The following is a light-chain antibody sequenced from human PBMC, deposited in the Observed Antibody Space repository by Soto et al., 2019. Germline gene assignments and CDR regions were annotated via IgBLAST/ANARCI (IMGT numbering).Light chain of an antibody. V-gene: IGLV2-8*01. CDR1: SSDVGDYNL. J-gene: IGLJ1*01. CDR3: SSYAGSSNV. Sequence: QSALTQPPSASGSPGQSVTISCTGTSSDVGDYNLVSWYQQHPDKAPKLMIYEVNKRPSGVPDRFSGSKSGNTASLTVSGLQAEDEADYYCSSYAGSSNVFGTGTKVTVL. CDR2: EVN.